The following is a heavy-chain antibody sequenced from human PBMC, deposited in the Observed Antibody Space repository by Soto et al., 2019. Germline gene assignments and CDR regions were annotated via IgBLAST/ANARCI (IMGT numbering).Heavy chain of an antibody. CDR2: TYYRSRWYN. D-gene: IGHD3-16*01. CDR1: GDRVSGNSAA. V-gene: IGHV6-1*01. Sequence: SHTLSLTCAISGDRVSGNSAAWNWIRQSPSRGLEWLGRTYYRSRWYNDYAVSVKSRITVTPDTSKNQFSLHLNSVTPEDTAVYYCAREVKYYVSRDSYLDYWGKGALVTVSA. CDR3: AREVKYYVSRDSYLDY. J-gene: IGHJ4*02.